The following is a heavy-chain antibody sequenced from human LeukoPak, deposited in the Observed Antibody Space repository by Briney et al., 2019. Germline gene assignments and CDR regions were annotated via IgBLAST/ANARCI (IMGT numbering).Heavy chain of an antibody. D-gene: IGHD2-2*01. Sequence: GGSLRLSCSASGFTFTSYSMNWVRQAPGKGLEWVSSISNRGDYIYYADSVKGRFTISRDNAKNSLYLQMESLRAEDTAVYYCAKDHSRVLAAHMDVWGKGTTVTVSS. CDR1: GFTFTSYS. CDR3: AKDHSRVLAAHMDV. CDR2: ISNRGDYI. J-gene: IGHJ6*03. V-gene: IGHV3-21*01.